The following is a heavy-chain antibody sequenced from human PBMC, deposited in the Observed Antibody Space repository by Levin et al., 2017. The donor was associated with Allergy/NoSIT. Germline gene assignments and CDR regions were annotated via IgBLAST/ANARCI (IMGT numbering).Heavy chain of an antibody. CDR3: ARDAPYGDYEVGQHAFDI. J-gene: IGHJ3*02. CDR1: GFTVSSNY. CDR2: IYSGGST. D-gene: IGHD4-17*01. Sequence: GGSLRLSCAASGFTVSSNYMSWVRQAPGKGLEWVSVIYSGGSTYYADSVKGRFTISRDNSKNTLYLQMNSLRAEDTAVYYCARDAPYGDYEVGQHAFDIWGQGTMVTVSS. V-gene: IGHV3-66*01.